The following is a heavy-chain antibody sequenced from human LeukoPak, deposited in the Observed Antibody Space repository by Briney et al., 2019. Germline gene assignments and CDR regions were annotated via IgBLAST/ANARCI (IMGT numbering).Heavy chain of an antibody. D-gene: IGHD2-2*01. CDR2: ISGSGGTT. V-gene: IGHV3-23*01. J-gene: IGHJ4*02. Sequence: GGSLRLSCAASGFTFTSYTMSWVRQAPGKGLEWVSAISGSGGTTYYADSVKGRFTISRDNSRNTLYLQMNSLRAEDTAVYYCAKETAAATPDDYWGQGTLVTVSS. CDR3: AKETAAATPDDY. CDR1: GFTFTSYT.